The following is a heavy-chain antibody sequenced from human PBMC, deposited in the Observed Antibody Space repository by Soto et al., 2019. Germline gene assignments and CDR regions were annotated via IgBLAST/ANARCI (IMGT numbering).Heavy chain of an antibody. Sequence: GGSLRLSCAASGFTVSSNYMSWVRQAPGKGLEWVSVIYSGGSTYYADSVKGRFTISRDNSKNTLYLQMNSLRAEDTAVYYCARSSNSIAAAGTGFDYWGQGTLVTV. CDR3: ARSSNSIAAAGTGFDY. CDR2: IYSGGST. D-gene: IGHD6-13*01. V-gene: IGHV3-53*01. J-gene: IGHJ4*02. CDR1: GFTVSSNY.